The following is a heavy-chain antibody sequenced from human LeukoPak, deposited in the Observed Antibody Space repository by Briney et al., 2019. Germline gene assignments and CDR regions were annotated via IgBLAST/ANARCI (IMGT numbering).Heavy chain of an antibody. Sequence: ASVKVSCKASGYSFTGYYIHWVRQAPGQGLEWVGWINPYSGDTDSAQKFQGRVAVTRDTSITTAYMDLSRLTSDDTAVYYCARANGGGAYYPFDYWGQGALVTVSS. CDR1: GYSFTGYY. V-gene: IGHV1-2*02. CDR2: INPYSGDT. CDR3: ARANGGGAYYPFDY. J-gene: IGHJ4*02. D-gene: IGHD4-17*01.